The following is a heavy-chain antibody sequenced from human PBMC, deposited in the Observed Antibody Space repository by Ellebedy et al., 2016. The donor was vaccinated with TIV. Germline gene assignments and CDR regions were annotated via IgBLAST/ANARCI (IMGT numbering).Heavy chain of an antibody. J-gene: IGHJ6*02. CDR2: IWFDGSNR. Sequence: PGGSLRLSCAASGFNFTSYGMHWVRQAPGKGLEWMAVIWFDGSNRYYPDSVKGRFTISRDNSKNMVYLQMNSLRAEDTAVYYCARDHDEPLDVWGQGTTVTVSS. CDR3: ARDHDEPLDV. V-gene: IGHV3-33*01. CDR1: GFNFTSYG.